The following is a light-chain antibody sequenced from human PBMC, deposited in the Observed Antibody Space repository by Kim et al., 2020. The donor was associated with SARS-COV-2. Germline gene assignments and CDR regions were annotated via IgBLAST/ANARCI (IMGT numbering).Light chain of an antibody. J-gene: IGLJ3*02. CDR3: TSFTNSRTWV. CDR1: SRYSGAYNY. V-gene: IGLV2-14*03. Sequence: QSCPLHSTATSRYSGAYNYVSCYQHHPANAPQLMISDVSRRPSGGAARFSCSKSGNTASLTISGLQAEDEADYYCTSFTNSRTWVFGGGTQLTVL. CDR2: DVS.